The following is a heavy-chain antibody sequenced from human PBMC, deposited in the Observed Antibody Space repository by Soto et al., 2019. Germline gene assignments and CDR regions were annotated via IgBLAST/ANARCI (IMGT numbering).Heavy chain of an antibody. CDR2: INAGNGNT. CDR1: GYTFTNYC. Sequence: ASVKVSCKASGYTFTNYCIHWVRQAPGQRLEWMGWINAGNGNTKYSQKFQGRVIITRDTSASTAYMELSSLRSEDTAVFYCARAGYSSGWYHWYFDFWGRGTLVTVSS. V-gene: IGHV1-3*01. D-gene: IGHD6-19*01. J-gene: IGHJ2*01. CDR3: ARAGYSSGWYHWYFDF.